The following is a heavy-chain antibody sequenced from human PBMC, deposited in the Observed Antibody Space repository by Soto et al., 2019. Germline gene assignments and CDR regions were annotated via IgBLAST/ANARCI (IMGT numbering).Heavy chain of an antibody. CDR2: IYYSGST. J-gene: IGHJ4*02. D-gene: IGHD5-12*01. CDR3: AGGEMATIKGSFDY. V-gene: IGHV4-39*01. Sequence: SETLSLTCTVSGGSISSSSYYWGWVRQPPGKGLEWIGSIYYSGSTYYNPSLKSRVTISVDTSKNQFSLKLSSVTAADTAVYYCAGGEMATIKGSFDYWGQGTLVTVS. CDR1: GGSISSSSYY.